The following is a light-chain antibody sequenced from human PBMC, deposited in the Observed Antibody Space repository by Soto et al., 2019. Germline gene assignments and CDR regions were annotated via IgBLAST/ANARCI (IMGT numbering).Light chain of an antibody. CDR3: SSYGGRYNYV. CDR2: QDN. CDR1: KLGDKY. V-gene: IGLV3-1*01. Sequence: SYELAQPPSVSVSPGQTASITCSGDKLGDKYACWYQQKPGQSPVLVIYQDNKRPSGVPDRFSGSKSGNTASLTVSGLQAEDEADYYCSSYGGRYNYVFGTGTKVTVL. J-gene: IGLJ1*01.